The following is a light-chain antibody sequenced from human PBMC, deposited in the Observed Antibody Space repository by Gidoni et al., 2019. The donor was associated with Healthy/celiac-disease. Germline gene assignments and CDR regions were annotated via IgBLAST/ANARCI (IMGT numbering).Light chain of an antibody. CDR3: SSYTSSSTLLDV. J-gene: IGLJ1*01. V-gene: IGLV2-14*01. CDR1: SSDVGCYNY. Sequence: SALTQPVSVSGSHGQSITISCTGTSSDVGCYNYVSWYQQHPGKAPKLMLYEVSNRPSGVSNRFSGSKSGNTASLTISGLQAEDEADYYCSSYTSSSTLLDVFGTGTKVTVL. CDR2: EVS.